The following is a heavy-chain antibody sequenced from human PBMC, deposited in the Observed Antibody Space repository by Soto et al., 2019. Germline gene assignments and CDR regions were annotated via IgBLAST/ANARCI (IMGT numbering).Heavy chain of an antibody. Sequence: QVQLVHSGAEVKSAGSSVNVSCKASGDTFNFYSINWVRQAPGLGLEWVGRVNPILSMSNYAQRFQGRVTMTADKSTGTAHMGPRSLGPVDTAVYYRASNYGPGDRAFDSWGQGALVTVCS. J-gene: IGHJ4*02. CDR1: GDTFNFYS. D-gene: IGHD3-10*01. CDR3: ASNYGPGDRAFDS. CDR2: VNPILSMS. V-gene: IGHV1-69*02.